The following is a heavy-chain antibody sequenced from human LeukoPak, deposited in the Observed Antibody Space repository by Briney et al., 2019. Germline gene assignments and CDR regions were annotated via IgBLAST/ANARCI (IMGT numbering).Heavy chain of an antibody. V-gene: IGHV1-46*01. Sequence: ASVKVSFTASGYTFTIYYMHWVRQAPGQGLEWMGIINPSGGSTSYAQKFQGRVTMTRDTSTSTVYMELSSLSSEDTAVYYCARGGRERYSSGWTDAFDIWGQGTMVTVSS. CDR3: ARGGRERYSSGWTDAFDI. CDR1: GYTFTIYY. J-gene: IGHJ3*02. CDR2: INPSGGST. D-gene: IGHD6-19*01.